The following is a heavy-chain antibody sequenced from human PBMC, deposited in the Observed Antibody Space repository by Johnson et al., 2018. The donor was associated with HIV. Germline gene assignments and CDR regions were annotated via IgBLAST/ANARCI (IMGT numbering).Heavy chain of an antibody. D-gene: IGHD3-16*01. CDR2: ISGSGGST. CDR3: AKRLTYANSLDAFDI. Sequence: VQLVESGGGLVQPGGSLRLSCAASGFTFSNYAMSWVRQAPGKGLEWVSGISGSGGSTYHADSVKGRFTISRDNSKNTLYLQMNSLRAEDTAVYYCAKRLTYANSLDAFDIWGQGTMVTVSS. CDR1: GFTFSNYA. V-gene: IGHV3-23*04. J-gene: IGHJ3*02.